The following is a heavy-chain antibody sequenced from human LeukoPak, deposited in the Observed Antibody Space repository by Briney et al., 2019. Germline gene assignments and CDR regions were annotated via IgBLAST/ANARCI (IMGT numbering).Heavy chain of an antibody. Sequence: ASVKVSCKASGYTFTSYAMNWVRQAPGQGLEWMGWINTNTGNPTYAQGFTGRFVFSLDTSVSTAYLQISSLKAEDTAVYYCAREGPSKLSDSEVYYYYGMDVGAQGTTATFPS. J-gene: IGHJ6*02. CDR2: INTNTGNP. V-gene: IGHV7-4-1*02. D-gene: IGHD4-11*01. CDR3: AREGPSKLSDSEVYYYYGMDV. CDR1: GYTFTSYA.